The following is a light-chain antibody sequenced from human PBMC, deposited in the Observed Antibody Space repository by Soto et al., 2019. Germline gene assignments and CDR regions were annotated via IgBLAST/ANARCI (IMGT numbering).Light chain of an antibody. CDR1: NIGSKS. CDR3: KVWNSSSAHCV. V-gene: IGLV3-21*02. J-gene: IGLJ1*01. CDR2: DDS. Sequence: SYELTQPPSVSVAPGQTARITCGGSNIGSKSVHWYQQKPGQAPVLVVYDDSDRPSGIPERFSGSNSGNTATLTISRVEAGDEADYYCKVWNSSSAHCVFGTGTKVTVL.